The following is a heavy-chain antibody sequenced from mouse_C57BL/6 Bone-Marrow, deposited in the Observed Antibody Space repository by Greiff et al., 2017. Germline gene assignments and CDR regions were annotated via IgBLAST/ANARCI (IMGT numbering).Heavy chain of an antibody. V-gene: IGHV8-8*01. Sequence: QVTLKVSGPGILQPSQTLSLTCSFSGFSLRTFGMGVGWIRQPSGQGLEWLAHIWWDDDKYNNPAPKSRPAISKDTSKNQVFLKIANVDTADTATYYCARMAYSNYVLFAYWGRGTLVTVSA. CDR2: IWWDDDK. CDR1: GFSLRTFGMG. J-gene: IGHJ3*01. D-gene: IGHD2-5*01. CDR3: ARMAYSNYVLFAY.